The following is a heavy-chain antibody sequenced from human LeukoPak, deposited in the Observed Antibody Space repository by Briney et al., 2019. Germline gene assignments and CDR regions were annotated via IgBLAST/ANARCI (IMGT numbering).Heavy chain of an antibody. D-gene: IGHD4-17*01. CDR3: ATDRGEYGDYIRH. Sequence: PGGSLRLSCAASGFTFSSYDMTWVRQVPGKGLEWVGRIKSRNNGETRDYTAPVKGRFSISRDDSKNMLFLQMNSLRTEDTAIYFCATDRGEYGDYIRHWGQGTLVTISS. CDR2: IKSRNNGETR. J-gene: IGHJ4*02. CDR1: GFTFSSYD. V-gene: IGHV3-15*01.